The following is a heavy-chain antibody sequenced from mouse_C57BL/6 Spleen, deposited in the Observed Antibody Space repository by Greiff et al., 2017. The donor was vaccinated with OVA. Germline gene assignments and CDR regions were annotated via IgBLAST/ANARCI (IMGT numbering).Heavy chain of an antibody. J-gene: IGHJ2*01. CDR1: GYTFTDYY. D-gene: IGHD1-1*01. Sequence: VQLQQSGAELVRPGASVKLSCKASGYTFTDYYINWVKQRPGQGLEWIARISPASGHTYYNEKFKGKATLTAEKSSSTAYMQVSSLTSEDSAVYVCARSGYGSSSYYIDYWGQGTTLTVSS. V-gene: IGHV1-76*01. CDR3: ARSGYGSSSYYIDY. CDR2: ISPASGHT.